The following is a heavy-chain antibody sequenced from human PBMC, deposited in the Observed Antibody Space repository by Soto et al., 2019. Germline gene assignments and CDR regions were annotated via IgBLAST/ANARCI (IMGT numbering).Heavy chain of an antibody. D-gene: IGHD6-19*01. CDR3: ARGKSGSSGWYYYYGMDV. Sequence: GGSLRLSCAASGFTFSSYAMSWVRQAPGKGLEWVSAISGSGGSTYYADSVKGRFTISRDNSKNTLYLQMNSLRAEDTAVYYCARGKSGSSGWYYYYGMDVWGQGTTVTVSS. J-gene: IGHJ6*02. CDR1: GFTFSSYA. V-gene: IGHV3-23*01. CDR2: ISGSGGST.